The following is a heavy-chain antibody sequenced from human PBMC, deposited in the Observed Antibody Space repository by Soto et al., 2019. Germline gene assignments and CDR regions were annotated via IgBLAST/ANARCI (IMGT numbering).Heavy chain of an antibody. Sequence: QVQLVESGGGVVQPGRSLRLSCAASGFTFSSYGMHWVRQAPGKGLEWVAVISYDGSNKYYADSVKGRFTISRDNSKNTTYLQMNSLRAEETDVYYSTKVSTIGYYDSLTQGGVDYWGQATLVTVSS. D-gene: IGHD3-9*01. CDR2: ISYDGSNK. J-gene: IGHJ4*02. CDR3: TKVSTIGYYDSLTQGGVDY. CDR1: GFTFSSYG. V-gene: IGHV3-30*18.